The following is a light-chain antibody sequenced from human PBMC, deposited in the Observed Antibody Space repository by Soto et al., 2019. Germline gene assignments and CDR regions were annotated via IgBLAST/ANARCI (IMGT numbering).Light chain of an antibody. CDR2: DND. CDR1: SSNIANNY. CDR3: GTWDSSLSTGV. Sequence: QSVLTQPPSVSAAPGQKVTISCSGSSSNIANNYVSWYQQLPGTAPKLLIYDNDKRPSGIPDRFSGSKSGTSATLGITGLQTGDEAYYYCGTWDSSLSTGVFGGGTKVTVL. V-gene: IGLV1-51*01. J-gene: IGLJ2*01.